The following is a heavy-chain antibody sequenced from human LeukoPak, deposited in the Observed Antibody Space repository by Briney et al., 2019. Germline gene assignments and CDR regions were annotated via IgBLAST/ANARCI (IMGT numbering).Heavy chain of an antibody. V-gene: IGHV3-7*01. CDR2: IKPDGNEK. J-gene: IGHJ4*02. CDR1: GFTLTTYW. Sequence: GGSLRLSCTASGFTLTTYWLTWVRQAPGKGLEWVANIKPDGNEKYYVDSVKGRFTISRDNAENSLYLQMNSLSAEDTAIYYCATTSRTVTGLDYWGQGTLVTVSS. CDR3: ATTSRTVTGLDY. D-gene: IGHD4-17*01.